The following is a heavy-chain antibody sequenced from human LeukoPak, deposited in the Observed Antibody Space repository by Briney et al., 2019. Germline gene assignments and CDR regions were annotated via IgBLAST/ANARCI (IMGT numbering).Heavy chain of an antibody. CDR3: ARVTVDTAMETNY. CDR1: GGSTSSGDYY. J-gene: IGHJ4*02. D-gene: IGHD5-18*01. Sequence: SQTLSLTCTVSGGSTSSGDYYWSWIRQPPGKGLEWIGYIYYSGSTYYNPSLKSRVTISVDTSKNQFSLKLSSVTAADTAVYYCARVTVDTAMETNYWGQGTLVTVSS. CDR2: IYYSGST. V-gene: IGHV4-30-4*08.